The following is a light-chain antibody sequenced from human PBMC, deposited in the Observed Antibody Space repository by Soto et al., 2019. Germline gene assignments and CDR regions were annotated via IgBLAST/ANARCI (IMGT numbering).Light chain of an antibody. J-gene: IGLJ1*01. V-gene: IGLV2-14*01. Sequence: QSALTQPASVSGSPGQSITISCTGTSRDIGCFNYVSWYQQFPGNAPKLIIFEVTNRPSGVSNRFSASKSGNTASLTISGLQAEDGADYYCSSYTTRSTYVFGTGTKLTVL. CDR3: SSYTTRSTYV. CDR2: EVT. CDR1: SRDIGCFNY.